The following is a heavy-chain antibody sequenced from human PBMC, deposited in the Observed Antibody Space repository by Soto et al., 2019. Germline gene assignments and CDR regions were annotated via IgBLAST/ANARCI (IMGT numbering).Heavy chain of an antibody. J-gene: IGHJ4*02. D-gene: IGHD6-13*01. Sequence: GGSLRLACAASGFTFSSSWMHWVRQAPGKGLVWVSRVSGDGSSTNYADSVKGRFTISRDNSKNTLYLQMNSLRAEDTAVYYCAKDTRRVLSPVPFDYWGQGPLVTVSS. V-gene: IGHV3-74*01. CDR2: VSGDGSST. CDR3: AKDTRRVLSPVPFDY. CDR1: GFTFSSSW.